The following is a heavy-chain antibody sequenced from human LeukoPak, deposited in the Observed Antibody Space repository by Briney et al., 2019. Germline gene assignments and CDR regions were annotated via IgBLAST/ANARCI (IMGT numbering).Heavy chain of an antibody. CDR2: MSFDGSYI. Sequence: GGSLRLSCAVSGFTCSNFEMNWVRQAPGKGLEWVSFMSFDGSYISYADSVRGRFTISRDNSKSTLFLQMNSLTTDDTAVYYCARRDDASALDYWGQGTLVTVSS. CDR1: GFTCSNFE. V-gene: IGHV3-30-3*01. D-gene: IGHD3-16*01. CDR3: ARRDDASALDY. J-gene: IGHJ4*02.